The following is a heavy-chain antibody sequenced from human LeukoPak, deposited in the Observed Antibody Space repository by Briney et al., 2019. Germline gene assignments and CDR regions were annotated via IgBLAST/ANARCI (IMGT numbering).Heavy chain of an antibody. CDR3: VNYYDSSDYQQPNHFDY. Sequence: SETLSLTCTVSGGSISNYYWSWIRQPPGKGLEWIGYIYYSGSTNYNPSLKSRVTISVDTSKNQFSLKLSSVTAADTAVYYCVNYYDSSDYQQPNHFDYWGQGTLVTVSS. D-gene: IGHD3-22*01. CDR2: IYYSGST. CDR1: GGSISNYY. V-gene: IGHV4-59*01. J-gene: IGHJ4*02.